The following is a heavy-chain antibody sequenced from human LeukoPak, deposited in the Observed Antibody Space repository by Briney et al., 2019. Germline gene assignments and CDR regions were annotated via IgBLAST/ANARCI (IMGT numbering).Heavy chain of an antibody. CDR1: GGSINSYY. V-gene: IGHV4-59*01. D-gene: IGHD6-19*01. J-gene: IGHJ5*02. CDR2: IYYSGST. CDR3: ARASGWYNCFDP. Sequence: SETLSLTSTVSGGSINSYYWRWIRQPPGKGLEWIGYIYYSGSTNYNPSLKSRVTISVDTSKNQFSLRLSSVTAADTAVYYCARASGWYNCFDPWGQGTLVTVSS.